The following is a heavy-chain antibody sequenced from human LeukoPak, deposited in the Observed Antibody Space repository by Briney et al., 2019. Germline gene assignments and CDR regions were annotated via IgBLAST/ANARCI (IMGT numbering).Heavy chain of an antibody. D-gene: IGHD3-10*01. CDR2: ISYDGSNI. Sequence: GGSLRLSCAASGFAFSGYALHWVRQAPGKGLEWVAVISYDGSNIYYADSVKGRFTISRDTSTNTLFLQMNSLRVEDTALYYCARDRDYYGSGTYFAYWGQGTLVTLSS. V-gene: IGHV3-30*04. J-gene: IGHJ4*02. CDR3: ARDRDYYGSGTYFAY. CDR1: GFAFSGYA.